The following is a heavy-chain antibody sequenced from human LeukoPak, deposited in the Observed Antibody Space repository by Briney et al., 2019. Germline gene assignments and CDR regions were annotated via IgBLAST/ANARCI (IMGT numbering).Heavy chain of an antibody. Sequence: SETLSLTCAVSGGSISRGGYSWSWIRQPPGKGLEWIGYIYHSGSTYYNPSLKSRVTISVDRSKNQFSLKLTSVTAADTAVYYCARVAYGSGSRLIDCWGQGTLVTISS. V-gene: IGHV4-30-2*01. CDR3: ARVAYGSGSRLIDC. J-gene: IGHJ4*02. CDR2: IYHSGST. D-gene: IGHD3-10*01. CDR1: GGSISRGGYS.